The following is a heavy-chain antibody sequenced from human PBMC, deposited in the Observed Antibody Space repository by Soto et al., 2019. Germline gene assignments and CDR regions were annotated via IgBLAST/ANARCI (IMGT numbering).Heavy chain of an antibody. CDR3: AHSGGYCSSTSCYVHWFDP. J-gene: IGHJ5*02. D-gene: IGHD2-2*01. Sequence: ESGPTLVNPTQTLTLTCTFSGFSLSTSGVGVGWIRQPPGKALEWLALIYWNDDKRYSPSLKSRLTITKDTSKNQVVLTMTNMDPVDTATYYCAHSGGYCSSTSCYVHWFDPWGQGTLVTVSS. CDR1: GFSLSTSGVG. V-gene: IGHV2-5*01. CDR2: IYWNDDK.